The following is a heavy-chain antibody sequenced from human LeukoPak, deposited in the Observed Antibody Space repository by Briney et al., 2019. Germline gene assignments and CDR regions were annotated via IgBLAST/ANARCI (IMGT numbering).Heavy chain of an antibody. D-gene: IGHD3-22*01. CDR3: AKGTGGSGYYLTAEYFQH. CDR1: GFTFSSYS. V-gene: IGHV3-21*04. J-gene: IGHJ1*01. CDR2: ISSSSSYI. Sequence: GGSLRLSCAASGFTFSSYSMNWVRQAPGKGLEWVSSISSSSSYIYYADSVKGRFTISRDNAKNSLYLQMNSLRAEDTALYYCAKGTGGSGYYLTAEYFQHWGQGTLVTVSS.